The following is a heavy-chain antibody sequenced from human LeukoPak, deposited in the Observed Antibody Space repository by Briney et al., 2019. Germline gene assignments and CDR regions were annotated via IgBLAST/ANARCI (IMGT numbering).Heavy chain of an antibody. CDR1: GDSVSSNSAA. V-gene: IGHV6-1*01. CDR3: ARAVAGNYYYYYYMDV. Sequence: SQTLSLTCAFSGDSVSSNSAAWNWIRQSPSRGLEWLGRTYYRSKWYNDYAVSVKSRITINPDTAKNQFSLQLNSVTPEDTAVYYCARAVAGNYYYYYYMDVWGKGTTVTVSS. J-gene: IGHJ6*03. D-gene: IGHD6-19*01. CDR2: TYYRSKWYN.